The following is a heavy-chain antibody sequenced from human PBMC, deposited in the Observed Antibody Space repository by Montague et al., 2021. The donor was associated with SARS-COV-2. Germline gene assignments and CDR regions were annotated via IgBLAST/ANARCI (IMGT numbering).Heavy chain of an antibody. V-gene: IGHV4-34*01. CDR3: ARARQDVVVPALGIGAYYYYYYMDV. CDR1: GGSFSGYY. J-gene: IGHJ6*03. Sequence: SETLSLTSAVYGGSFSGYYWSWIRQPPGKGLEWIGEINHSGSTNYNPSLKSRVTISVDTSKNQFSLKLSSVTAADTAVYYCARARQDVVVPALGIGAYYYYYYMDVWGKGTTVTVSS. CDR2: INHSGST. D-gene: IGHD2-2*01.